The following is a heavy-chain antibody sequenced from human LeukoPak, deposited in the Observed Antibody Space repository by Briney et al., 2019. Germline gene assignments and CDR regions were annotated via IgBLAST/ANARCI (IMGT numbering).Heavy chain of an antibody. Sequence: ASVKVSCKASGYTFTSYGISWVRQAPGQGLEWMGWINTYNGNTNYAQKLQGRVTITADKSTSTAYMELSSLRSEDTAVYYCARNAAGDLDYWGQGTLVTVSS. J-gene: IGHJ4*02. V-gene: IGHV1-18*01. D-gene: IGHD6-13*01. CDR2: INTYNGNT. CDR1: GYTFTSYG. CDR3: ARNAAGDLDY.